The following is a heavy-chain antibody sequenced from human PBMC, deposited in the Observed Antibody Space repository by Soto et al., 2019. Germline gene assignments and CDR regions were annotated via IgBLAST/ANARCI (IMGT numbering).Heavy chain of an antibody. CDR2: INSAGSTT. Sequence: VQLVESGGGLVQPGGSLRLSCAASGFTFSTYWMHWVRQAPGKGLVWVSRINSAGSTTTYADSVQGRFTITRDNAKNTLYLQMNSLGAEDTAVYFCATVGTGSYNWLDPWGQGTLVTVSS. J-gene: IGHJ5*02. V-gene: IGHV3-74*01. D-gene: IGHD1-26*01. CDR3: ATVGTGSYNWLDP. CDR1: GFTFSTYW.